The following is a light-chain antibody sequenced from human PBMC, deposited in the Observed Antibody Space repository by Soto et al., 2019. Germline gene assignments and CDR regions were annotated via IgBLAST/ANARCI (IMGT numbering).Light chain of an antibody. CDR2: GAS. J-gene: IGKJ2*01. CDR3: RLYGSSPPMYT. Sequence: DIVLTQSPDTLSLSSGERASLSCRASQSINNVYLGWYQQKRGQAPRLLIYGASSRATGIPDRFSGSGSGTDFTLTISRLEPEDFAVYYCRLYGSSPPMYTFGQGTKLEIK. CDR1: QSINNVY. V-gene: IGKV3-20*01.